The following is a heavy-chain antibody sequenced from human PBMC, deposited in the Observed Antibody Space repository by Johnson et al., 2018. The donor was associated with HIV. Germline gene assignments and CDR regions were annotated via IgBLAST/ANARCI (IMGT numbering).Heavy chain of an antibody. CDR2: VNPSGGST. CDR1: PFTFSSYY. D-gene: IGHD1-14*01. CDR3: ARECEPAGLAFDI. Sequence: QLVESGGGLAKPAWSPRLSCAASPFTFSSYYMNCVRQAPGNGLELVGQVNPSGGSTYYADSVKGRFTISRDNSKNTLYLQMNSLRGEDTAVYYCARECEPAGLAFDIWGQGTMVTVSS. V-gene: IGHV3-25*05. J-gene: IGHJ3*02.